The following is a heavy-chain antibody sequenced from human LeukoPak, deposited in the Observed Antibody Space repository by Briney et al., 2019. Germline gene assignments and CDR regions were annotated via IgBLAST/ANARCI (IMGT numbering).Heavy chain of an antibody. D-gene: IGHD6-13*01. V-gene: IGHV4-59*12. CDR1: GGSISSYY. Sequence: SETLSLTCTVSGGSISSYYWSWIRQPPGKGLEWIGSIYYSGSTYYNPSLKSRVTISVDTSKNQFSLKLSSVTAADTAVYYCASRYSSSWYYFDYWGQGTLVTVSS. CDR3: ASRYSSSWYYFDY. J-gene: IGHJ4*02. CDR2: IYYSGST.